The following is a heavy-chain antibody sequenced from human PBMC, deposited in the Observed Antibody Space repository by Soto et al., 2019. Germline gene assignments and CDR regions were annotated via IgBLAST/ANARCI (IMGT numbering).Heavy chain of an antibody. J-gene: IGHJ6*04. CDR1: GGSISIYY. CDR2: IYYSGST. Sequence: SETLSLTCTVSGGSISIYYWSWIRQPPGKGLEWIGYIYYSGSTNYNPSLKSRVTISVDTSKNQFSLKLSSVTAADTAVYYCARDLSGWGGKSYYYYGMDVWGKGTTVTFSS. D-gene: IGHD2-15*01. V-gene: IGHV4-59*12. CDR3: ARDLSGWGGKSYYYYGMDV.